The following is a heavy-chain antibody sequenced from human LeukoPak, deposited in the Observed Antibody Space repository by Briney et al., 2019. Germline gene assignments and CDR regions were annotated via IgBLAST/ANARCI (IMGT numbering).Heavy chain of an antibody. V-gene: IGHV1-24*01. CDR3: ASDYGGNPGRDAFDL. CDR2: FDPEDGET. Sequence: ASVKVSCKVSGYTLTELSMHWVRQAPGKGLEWMGGFDPEDGETIYAQKFQGRVTMTRDTSISTAYMELSRLRSDDTAVYYCASDYGGNPGRDAFDLWGQGTLVTVSS. CDR1: GYTLTELS. J-gene: IGHJ3*01. D-gene: IGHD4-23*01.